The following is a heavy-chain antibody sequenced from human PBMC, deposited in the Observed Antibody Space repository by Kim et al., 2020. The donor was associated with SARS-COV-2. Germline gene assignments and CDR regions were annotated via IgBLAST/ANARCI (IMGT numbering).Heavy chain of an antibody. CDR1: GFTFSTSN. V-gene: IGHV3-21*01. Sequence: GGSLRLSCAASGFTFSTSNMNWVRQAPGEGLEWVSFISSSRPYIYYGDSMKGRFTISRDNAKNSLYLQMNSLRAEDTAVYYCARDSPKAADSRWGQGTLVTVSP. CDR3: ARDSPKAADSR. J-gene: IGHJ4*02. D-gene: IGHD3-22*01. CDR2: ISSSRPYI.